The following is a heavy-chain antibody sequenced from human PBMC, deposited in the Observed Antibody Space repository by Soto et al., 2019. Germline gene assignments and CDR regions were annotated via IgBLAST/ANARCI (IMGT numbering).Heavy chain of an antibody. D-gene: IGHD6-6*01. CDR2: ISSSSSYI. Sequence: PGGSLRLSCAASGFTFSSYSMNWVRQAPGKGLEWVSSISSSSSYIYYADSVKGRFTISRDNAKNSLYLQMNSLRAEDTAVYYCARVIAARPWGYYYYGMDVWGQGTTVTVSS. CDR1: GFTFSSYS. J-gene: IGHJ6*02. CDR3: ARVIAARPWGYYYYGMDV. V-gene: IGHV3-21*01.